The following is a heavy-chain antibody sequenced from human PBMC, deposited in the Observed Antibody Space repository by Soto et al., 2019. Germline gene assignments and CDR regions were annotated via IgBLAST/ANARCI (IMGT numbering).Heavy chain of an antibody. J-gene: IGHJ4*02. Sequence: QVQLVQSGAEVKKPGSSVKVSCKASGGTFSSDSFSWVRQAPGQGLEWMGGIIPMFDTPIYAQKFQDRVTLTADESTSTAYMQLSSLRSGDTAVDYWARSGGLDRDFNYWGQGSLVTVSS. CDR1: GGTFSSDS. CDR3: ARSGGLDRDFNY. CDR2: IIPMFDTP. D-gene: IGHD2-15*01. V-gene: IGHV1-69*12.